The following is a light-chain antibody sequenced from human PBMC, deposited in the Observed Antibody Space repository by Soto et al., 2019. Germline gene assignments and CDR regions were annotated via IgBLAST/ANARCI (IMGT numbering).Light chain of an antibody. Sequence: ILMTQSPASLSVSPGERATLSCRASQSVSSNLAWYQQKPGQTPRLLVYGASNRATGIPDRFSGSGSGTDFTLTISRLEPEDFAVYYCQQHGSSPITFGQGTRLEIK. CDR3: QQHGSSPIT. CDR1: QSVSSN. V-gene: IGKV3-20*01. CDR2: GAS. J-gene: IGKJ5*01.